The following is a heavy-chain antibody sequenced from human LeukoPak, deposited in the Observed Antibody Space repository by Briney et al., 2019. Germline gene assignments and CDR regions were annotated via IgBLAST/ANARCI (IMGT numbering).Heavy chain of an antibody. CDR3: ARDPNGDYSFDY. V-gene: IGHV4-61*02. CDR1: GGSISTGSYY. CDR2: IYTSGST. D-gene: IGHD4-17*01. Sequence: PSETLSLTCTVSGGSISTGSYYWSWIRQPAGKGLEWIGRIYTSGSTNYNPSLKSRVTMSVDTSKNQFSLKLSSVNAADTAGYYCARDPNGDYSFDYWGQGTLVTVSS. J-gene: IGHJ4*02.